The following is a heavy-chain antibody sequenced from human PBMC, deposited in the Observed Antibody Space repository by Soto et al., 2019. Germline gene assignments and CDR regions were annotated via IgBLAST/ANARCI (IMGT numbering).Heavy chain of an antibody. Sequence: AGSLRLSCAASGFTFSSYGMHWVRQAPGKGLEWVAVIWYDGSNKYYADSVKGRFTISRDNSKNTLYLQMNSLRAEDTAVYYCARGVAVAGGHYYYYGMDVWGQGTTVTVSS. V-gene: IGHV3-33*01. CDR1: GFTFSSYG. CDR2: IWYDGSNK. J-gene: IGHJ6*02. D-gene: IGHD6-19*01. CDR3: ARGVAVAGGHYYYYGMDV.